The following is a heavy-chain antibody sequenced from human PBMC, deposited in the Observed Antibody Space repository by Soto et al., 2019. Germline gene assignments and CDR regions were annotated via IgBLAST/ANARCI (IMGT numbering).Heavy chain of an antibody. V-gene: IGHV3-23*01. CDR1: GFTFSSYA. Sequence: HPGGSLRLSCAASGFTFSSYAMSWVRQAPGKGLEWVSAISGSGGSTYYADSVKGRFTISRDNSKNTLYLQMNSLRAEDTAVYYCAKDLTRVTIFGVAPRGWFDPWGQGTLVTVSS. D-gene: IGHD3-3*01. J-gene: IGHJ5*02. CDR2: ISGSGGST. CDR3: AKDLTRVTIFGVAPRGWFDP.